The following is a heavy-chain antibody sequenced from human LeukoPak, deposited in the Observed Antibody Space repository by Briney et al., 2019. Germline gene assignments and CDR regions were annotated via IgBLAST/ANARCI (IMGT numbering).Heavy chain of an antibody. J-gene: IGHJ4*02. V-gene: IGHV3-7*01. CDR2: IKQDGSEK. CDR1: GFSFKSYR. D-gene: IGHD5-18*01. Sequence: GGSLRLSCAASGFSFKSYRMNWVRQAPGKGLEWVANIKQDGSEKFYVDSVKGRFTISRDNAENSLYLQMNSLSAEDTAVYYCTRDAAYGYDRFDYWGRGTQVTVSS. CDR3: TRDAAYGYDRFDY.